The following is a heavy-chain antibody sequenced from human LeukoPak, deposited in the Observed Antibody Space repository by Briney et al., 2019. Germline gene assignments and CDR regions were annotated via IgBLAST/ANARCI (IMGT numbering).Heavy chain of an antibody. J-gene: IGHJ5*02. CDR3: ARESSSSWSYSSRANWFDP. D-gene: IGHD6-13*01. CDR2: INPNSGGT. Sequence: GASVKVSCKASGYTFTGYYMHWVRQAPGQGLEWMGWINPNSGGTNYAQKFQGRVTMTRDTSISTAYMELSRLRPDDTAVYYCARESSSSWSYSSRANWFDPWGQGALVTVSS. CDR1: GYTFTGYY. V-gene: IGHV1-2*02.